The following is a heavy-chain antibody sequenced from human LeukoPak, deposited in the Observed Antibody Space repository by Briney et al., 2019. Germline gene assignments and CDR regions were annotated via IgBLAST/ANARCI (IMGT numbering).Heavy chain of an antibody. D-gene: IGHD2-2*01. CDR2: IYYSGST. Sequence: SETLSLTCTVSGGSISSYYWSWIRQPPGKGLEWIGYIYYSGSTNYNPSLKSRVTISVDTSKNQFSLKLSSVTAADTAVYYCAXVIVPAAGFTFDIWGQGTMVTVXS. J-gene: IGHJ3*02. CDR1: GGSISSYY. CDR3: AXVIVPAAGFTFDI. V-gene: IGHV4-59*01.